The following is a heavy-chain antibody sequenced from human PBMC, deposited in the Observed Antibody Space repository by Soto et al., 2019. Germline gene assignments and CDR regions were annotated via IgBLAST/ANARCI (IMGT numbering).Heavy chain of an antibody. CDR3: AREVAVAGQFDY. CDR1: GFTFSSYA. V-gene: IGHV3-30-3*01. CDR2: ISYDGSNK. Sequence: GSLRLSCAASGFTFSSYAMHWVRQAPGKGLEWVAVISYDGSNKYYADSVKGRFTISRDNSKNTLYLQMNSLRAEDTAVYYCAREVAVAGQFDYWGQGTLVTVSS. J-gene: IGHJ4*02. D-gene: IGHD6-19*01.